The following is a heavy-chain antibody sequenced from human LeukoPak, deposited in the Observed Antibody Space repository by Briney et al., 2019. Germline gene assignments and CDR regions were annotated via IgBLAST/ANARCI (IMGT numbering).Heavy chain of an antibody. CDR1: GGSISSYY. J-gene: IGHJ5*02. V-gene: IGHV4-39*07. D-gene: IGHD3-10*01. Sequence: SETLSLTCTVSGGSISSYYWGWIRQPPGKGLEWIGSIYYSGSTYYNPSLKSRVTISVDTSKNQFSLKLSSVTAADTAVYYCARASMVRGVIKLNWFDPWGQGTLVTVSS. CDR2: IYYSGST. CDR3: ARASMVRGVIKLNWFDP.